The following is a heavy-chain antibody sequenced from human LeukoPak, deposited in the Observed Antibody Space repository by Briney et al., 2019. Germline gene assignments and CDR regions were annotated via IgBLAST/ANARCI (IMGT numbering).Heavy chain of an antibody. V-gene: IGHV4-31*03. J-gene: IGHJ4*02. Sequence: PSETLSLTCTVSGGSISSGGYYWSWIRQHPGKGLEWIGYIYYSGSTYYNPSLKSRVTISVDTSKNQFSLKLSSVTAADTAVYYCARTGRYYDILTGYYTNYYFVYWGQGTLVTVSS. CDR1: GGSISSGGYY. CDR2: IYYSGST. D-gene: IGHD3-9*01. CDR3: ARTGRYYDILTGYYTNYYFVY.